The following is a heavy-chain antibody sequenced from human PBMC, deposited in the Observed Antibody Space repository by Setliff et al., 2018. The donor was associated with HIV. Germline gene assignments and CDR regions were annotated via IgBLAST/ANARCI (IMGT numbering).Heavy chain of an antibody. D-gene: IGHD6-13*01. J-gene: IGHJ6*03. Sequence: PSETLSLTCTVSGGSISSSSFYWGWTRQPPGEGLQWIGSIHYRGSTYYNPSLKSRVTISVDTSKNQFSLKLRSVTAADTALYYCARGRYRSRWYASDHYYIDVWGKGTTVTVSS. V-gene: IGHV4-39*01. CDR1: GGSISSSSFY. CDR2: IHYRGST. CDR3: ARGRYRSRWYASDHYYIDV.